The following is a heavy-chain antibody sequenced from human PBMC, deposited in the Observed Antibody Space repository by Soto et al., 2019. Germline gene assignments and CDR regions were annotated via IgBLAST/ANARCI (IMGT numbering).Heavy chain of an antibody. V-gene: IGHV4-30-4*01. J-gene: IGHJ4*02. CDR2: IYYSGST. Sequence: SETLSLTCIVSGGSVSSGDYYWNWIRQPPGKGLEWIGYIYYSGSTYYNPSLKSRVTMSVDRSKNQFSLKLSSVTAVDTAVYYCARVKYDDIGYYLDHWGQGTLVTVSS. CDR3: ARVKYDDIGYYLDH. CDR1: GGSVSSGDYY. D-gene: IGHD3-22*01.